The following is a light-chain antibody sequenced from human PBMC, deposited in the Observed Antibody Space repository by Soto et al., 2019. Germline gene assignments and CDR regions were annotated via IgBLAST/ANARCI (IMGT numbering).Light chain of an antibody. CDR2: EVS. Sequence: QSALTQPASVSGSPGQSITISCTGTSSDVGGYNYVSWYQQHPGEAPKLMIYEVSNRPSGVSNRFSGSKSGNTASLTISGLQAEDAADYYCSSYTSSSINVFGTGTKVTVL. CDR1: SSDVGGYNY. V-gene: IGLV2-14*01. J-gene: IGLJ1*01. CDR3: SSYTSSSINV.